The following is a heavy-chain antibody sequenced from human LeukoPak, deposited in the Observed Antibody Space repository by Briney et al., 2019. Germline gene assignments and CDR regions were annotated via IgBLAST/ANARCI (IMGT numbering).Heavy chain of an antibody. Sequence: SVKVSCKASGGTFNSYAISWVRQAPGQGLEWMGGIIPIFGTANYAQKFQGRVTITTDESTSTAYMELSSLRSEDTAVYYCFLGYCSGGSCYNWSQGTLVTVSS. D-gene: IGHD2-15*01. V-gene: IGHV1-69*05. CDR3: FLGYCSGGSCYN. CDR1: GGTFNSYA. CDR2: IIPIFGTA. J-gene: IGHJ4*02.